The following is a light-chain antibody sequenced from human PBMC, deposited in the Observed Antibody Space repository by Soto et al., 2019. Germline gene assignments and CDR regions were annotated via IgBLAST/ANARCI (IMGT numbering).Light chain of an antibody. V-gene: IGKV1-5*03. J-gene: IGKJ1*01. CDR1: QTISSW. CDR2: KAS. Sequence: DIQMTQSPNTLSGSVGDRVTITCLASQTISSWLAWYQQKPGKAPKLLIYKASTLKSGVPSRFSGSGSGTEFTLTISSLQPEDFATYYCLQYNSYPWTFGQGTKVDIK. CDR3: LQYNSYPWT.